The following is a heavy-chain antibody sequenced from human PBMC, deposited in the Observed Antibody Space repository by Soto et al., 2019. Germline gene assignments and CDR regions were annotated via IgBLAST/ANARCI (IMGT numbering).Heavy chain of an antibody. J-gene: IGHJ6*02. CDR2: IYYSGST. D-gene: IGHD4-17*01. Sequence: PSDTLSLTCTASGGSISSYYWSWIRQPPGKGLEWIGYIYYSGSTNYNPSLKSRVTISVDTSKNQFSLKLSSVTAADTAVYYCARDFTVTARGYYYYYGMDVWGQGTTVTVSS. CDR1: GGSISSYY. CDR3: ARDFTVTARGYYYYYGMDV. V-gene: IGHV4-59*01.